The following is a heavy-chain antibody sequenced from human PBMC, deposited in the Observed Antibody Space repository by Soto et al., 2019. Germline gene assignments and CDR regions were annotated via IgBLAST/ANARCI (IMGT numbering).Heavy chain of an antibody. J-gene: IGHJ3*02. CDR3: AKLGGKKSYYYDSSGYFLGAFDI. V-gene: IGHV3-23*01. CDR1: GFTFSTYA. CDR2: ISANGQGI. Sequence: PGGSLRLSCAASGFTFSTYALSWVRQAPGKGLEWVSAISANGQGIYYADSVRGRFTISRDNSKNTIFLHMDSLRAEDTAVYYCAKLGGKKSYYYDSSGYFLGAFDIWGQGTMVTVSS. D-gene: IGHD3-22*01.